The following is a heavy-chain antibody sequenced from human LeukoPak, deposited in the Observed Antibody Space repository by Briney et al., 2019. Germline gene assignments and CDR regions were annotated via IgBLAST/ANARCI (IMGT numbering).Heavy chain of an antibody. CDR3: AREVLYYDYVWGSFRWFDP. V-gene: IGHV4-30-4*01. CDR2: IYYSGST. Sequence: SETLSLTCTVSGGSISSGDYYWSWIRQPPGKGLEWIGYIYYSGSTYYNPSLKSRVTISVDTSKNQFSLKLSSVTAADTAVYYCAREVLYYDYVWGSFRWFDPWGQGTLVTVSS. J-gene: IGHJ5*02. D-gene: IGHD3-16*01. CDR1: GGSISSGDYY.